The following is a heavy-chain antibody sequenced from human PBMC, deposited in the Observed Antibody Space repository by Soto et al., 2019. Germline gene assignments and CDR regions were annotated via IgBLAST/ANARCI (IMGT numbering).Heavy chain of an antibody. Sequence: HVQLRESGPGLVQPSETLSLTCTVSGDSIGGYYWNWIRQTAGEGLEWIGFIYYTGYTYYNPSLQSRVTLSVDTSKTRFSLNLTSVTAADTAMYYCARHGSRDVVRFDYWGQGILVYVSS. CDR3: ARHGSRDVVRFDY. V-gene: IGHV4-59*08. CDR1: GDSIGGYY. J-gene: IGHJ4*02. D-gene: IGHD2-15*01. CDR2: IYYTGYT.